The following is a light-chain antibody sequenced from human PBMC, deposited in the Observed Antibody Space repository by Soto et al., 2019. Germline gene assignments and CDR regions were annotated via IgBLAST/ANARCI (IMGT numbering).Light chain of an antibody. CDR1: QSINSF. CDR3: QHRTSCPTT. CDR2: NAS. Sequence: EIVLTQSPPTLSLSPGERATLSCRASQSINSFLVLYQQKPGQAPRLLIYNASNRATGMPARFSGSGSGTDFTLTISSLEPEDFAVYYCQHRTSCPTTFGHGTKVDI. V-gene: IGKV3-11*01. J-gene: IGKJ1*01.